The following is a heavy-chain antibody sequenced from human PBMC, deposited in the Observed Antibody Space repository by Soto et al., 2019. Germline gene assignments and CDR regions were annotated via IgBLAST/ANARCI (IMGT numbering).Heavy chain of an antibody. CDR1: GFSFSSYW. Sequence: PGGSLRLSCAGSGFSFSSYWMHWVRQDPGKGLVWISSVNTDETTKFYAGSVKGRFTVSRDNAKNTLYLQMNSLRAEDTAVYYCARDSYFDDSSGYLDIWGQGTMVTVSS. CDR2: VNTDETTK. V-gene: IGHV3-74*01. D-gene: IGHD3-22*01. J-gene: IGHJ3*02. CDR3: ARDSYFDDSSGYLDI.